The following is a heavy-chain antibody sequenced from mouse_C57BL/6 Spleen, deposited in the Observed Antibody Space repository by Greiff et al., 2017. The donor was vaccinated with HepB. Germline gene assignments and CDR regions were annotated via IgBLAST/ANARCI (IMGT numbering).Heavy chain of an antibody. CDR3: AREGIATEVDY. V-gene: IGHV1-64*01. CDR1: GYTFTSYW. J-gene: IGHJ2*01. CDR2: IHPNSGST. Sequence: QVQLQQPGAELVKPGASVKLSCKASGYTFTSYWMHWVKQRPGQGLEWIGMIHPNSGSTNYNEKFKSKATLTVDKSSSTAYMQLSSLTSEDSAVYYCAREGIATEVDYWGQGTTLTVSS. D-gene: IGHD1-1*01.